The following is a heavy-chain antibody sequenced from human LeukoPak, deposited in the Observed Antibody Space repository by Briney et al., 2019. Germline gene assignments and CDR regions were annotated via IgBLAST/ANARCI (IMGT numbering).Heavy chain of an antibody. V-gene: IGHV3-21*01. Sequence: GSLRLSCAASGLTFSNYNMNWVRQAPGKGLEWVSSISTSGSYIYYANSMKGRFTISRDNAKNSLYLQMNSLRAEDTAVYYCARGGLGATTFDQDYWGQGTLVTVSS. CDR2: ISTSGSYI. CDR3: ARGGLGATTFDQDY. CDR1: GLTFSNYN. D-gene: IGHD1-26*01. J-gene: IGHJ4*02.